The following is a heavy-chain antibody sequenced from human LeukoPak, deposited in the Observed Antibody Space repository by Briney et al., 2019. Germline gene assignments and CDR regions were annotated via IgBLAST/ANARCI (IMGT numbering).Heavy chain of an antibody. CDR1: GYTLTELS. D-gene: IGHD3-10*01. J-gene: IGHJ3*02. V-gene: IGHV1-24*01. CDR3: ATGVGRGAFDI. CDR2: FDPEDGET. Sequence: ASVKVSCKVSGYTLTELSMHWVRQAPGKGLEWMGGFDPEDGETIYAQKFQGRVTMTGDTSTDTAYMELSSLRSEDTAVYYCATGVGRGAFDIWGQGTMVTVSS.